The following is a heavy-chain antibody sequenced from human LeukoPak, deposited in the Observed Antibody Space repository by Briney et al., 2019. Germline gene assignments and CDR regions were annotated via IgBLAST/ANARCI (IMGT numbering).Heavy chain of an antibody. CDR1: GYSISSGYY. CDR2: IYHSGST. Sequence: PSETLSLTCTVSGYSISSGYYWGWIRQPPGKGLEWIGSIYHSGSTFYNPSLKSRVTISVDTSKNQFSLKLSSVTAADTAMFYCARGLGPGNWFDPWGRGTLVTVSS. D-gene: IGHD3-10*01. J-gene: IGHJ5*02. CDR3: ARGLGPGNWFDP. V-gene: IGHV4-38-2*02.